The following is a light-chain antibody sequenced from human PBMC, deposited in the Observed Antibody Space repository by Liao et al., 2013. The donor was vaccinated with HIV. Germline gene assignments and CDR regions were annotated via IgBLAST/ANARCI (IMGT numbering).Light chain of an antibody. Sequence: SYELIQPPSVSVSPGQTASITCSGDKLGDKYACWYQQKPGQSPVLVIYYDSDRPSGIPERFSGSNSGNTATLTISRVEAGDEADYYCQVWDSSSDHPVFGGGTKLTVL. CDR2: YDS. CDR1: KLGDKY. J-gene: IGLJ3*02. V-gene: IGLV3-1*01. CDR3: QVWDSSSDHPV.